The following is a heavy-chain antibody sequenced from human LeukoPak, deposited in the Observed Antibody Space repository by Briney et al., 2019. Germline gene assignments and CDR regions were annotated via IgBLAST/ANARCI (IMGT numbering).Heavy chain of an antibody. CDR2: ISTYNDDT. Sequence: ASVKVSCKASGYTFSSYGISWVRQAPGQGLEWMGWISTYNDDTNYAQKLQGRVTMTTDTSTTTAYMELRSLRSDDTAVYYCAREHYYNYYMDVWGKGTTVTVSS. J-gene: IGHJ6*03. V-gene: IGHV1-18*01. CDR1: GYTFSSYG. CDR3: AREHYYNYYMDV.